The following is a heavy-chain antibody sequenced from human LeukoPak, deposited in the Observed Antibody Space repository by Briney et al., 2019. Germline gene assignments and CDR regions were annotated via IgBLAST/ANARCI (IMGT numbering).Heavy chain of an antibody. V-gene: IGHV4-4*07. Sequence: SETLSLTCTVSGGSISSYYWSWIRQPAGEGLEWIGRIYSSGSTNYNPTLKSRVTLSVATSKNQFSLKLSSVTAADTAVYYCARMYSGTYGGIDYWGQGTLVTVSS. J-gene: IGHJ4*02. CDR2: IYSSGST. CDR1: GGSISSYY. CDR3: ARMYSGTYGGIDY. D-gene: IGHD1-26*01.